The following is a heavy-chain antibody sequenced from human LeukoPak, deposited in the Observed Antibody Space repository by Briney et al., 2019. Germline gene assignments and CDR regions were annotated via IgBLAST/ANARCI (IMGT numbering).Heavy chain of an antibody. V-gene: IGHV3-15*01. CDR2: IKSKTDGGTI. Sequence: GGSLRLSCAASGFTFSNAWMNWVRQAPGKGLGWVGRIKSKTDGGTIDYAAPVKGRFTISTDDSENTLYLQMNSLKTEDTAVYYCTTGQSSVYNILTGYRLLDYWGQGTLVTVSS. CDR1: GFTFSNAW. CDR3: TTGQSSVYNILTGYRLLDY. J-gene: IGHJ4*02. D-gene: IGHD3-9*01.